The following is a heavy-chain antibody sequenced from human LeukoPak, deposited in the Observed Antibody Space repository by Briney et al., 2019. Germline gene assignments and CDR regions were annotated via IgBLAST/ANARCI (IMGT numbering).Heavy chain of an antibody. Sequence: SETLSLTCAVYGGSFSGYYWSWIRQPPGKGLEWIGEINHSGSTNYNPSLKSRVTISVDTSKNQFSLKLSSVTAADTAVYYCARGRLVAAKWGSFFDPWGQGTLVTVSS. CDR1: GGSFSGYY. V-gene: IGHV4-34*01. CDR2: INHSGST. J-gene: IGHJ5*02. CDR3: ARGRLVAAKWGSFFDP. D-gene: IGHD2-15*01.